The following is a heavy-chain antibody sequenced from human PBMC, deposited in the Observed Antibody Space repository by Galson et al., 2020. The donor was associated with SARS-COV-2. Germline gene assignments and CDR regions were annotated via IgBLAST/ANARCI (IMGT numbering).Heavy chain of an antibody. CDR1: RGPILSDY. V-gene: IGHV4-59*12. J-gene: IGHJ4*02. CDR2: IYHSGTT. D-gene: IGHD1-7*01. CDR3: AKLAEGRLTSVDY. Sequence: ETSETLSLTCTVSRGPILSDYWNWVRQSPGKRLEWIGSIYHSGTTNYNPSLRIRVTISLDPSKSQFSLKLVAVTAADTAMYSCAKLAEGRLTSVDYWGQGTLVTVSS.